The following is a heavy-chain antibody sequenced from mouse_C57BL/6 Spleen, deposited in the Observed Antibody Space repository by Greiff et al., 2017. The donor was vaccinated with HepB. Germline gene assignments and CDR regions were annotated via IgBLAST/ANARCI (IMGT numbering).Heavy chain of an antibody. CDR2: IWSGGST. CDR3: ARKGGYGNYGYWYFDV. CDR1: GFSLTSYG. V-gene: IGHV2-2*01. D-gene: IGHD2-10*02. Sequence: VQVVESGPGLVQPSQSLSITCTVSGFSLTSYGVHWVRQSPGKGLEWLGVIWSGGSTDYNAAFISRLSISKDNSKSQVFFKMNSLQADDTAIYYCARKGGYGNYGYWYFDVWGTGTTVTVSS. J-gene: IGHJ1*03.